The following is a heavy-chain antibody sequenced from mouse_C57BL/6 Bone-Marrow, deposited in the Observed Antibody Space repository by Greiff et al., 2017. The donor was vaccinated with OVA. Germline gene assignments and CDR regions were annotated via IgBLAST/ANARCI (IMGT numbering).Heavy chain of an antibody. CDR1: GFTFTDYY. CDR2: IRNKANGYTT. Sequence: EVMLVESGGGLVQPGGSLSLSCAASGFTFTDYYMSWVRQPPGKALEWLGFIRNKANGYTTEYSASVKGRFTISRDNSQSILYLQMNALRAEDSATYYCARFSQYYGHVWGTGTTVTVSS. CDR3: ARFSQYYGHV. J-gene: IGHJ1*03. D-gene: IGHD1-1*01. V-gene: IGHV7-3*01.